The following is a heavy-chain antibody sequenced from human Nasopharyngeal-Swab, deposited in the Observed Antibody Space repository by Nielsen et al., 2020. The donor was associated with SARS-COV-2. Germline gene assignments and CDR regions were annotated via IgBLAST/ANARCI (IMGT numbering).Heavy chain of an antibody. J-gene: IGHJ4*02. D-gene: IGHD6-19*01. Sequence: ASVKVSCKASGGTFSSYAISWVRQAPGQGLEWMGRINPNSGGTNYAQKFQGRVTMTRDTSISTAYMELSRLRSDDTAVYYCAYHSSDRGYWGQGTLVTVSS. CDR2: INPNSGGT. CDR3: AYHSSDRGY. CDR1: GGTFSSYA. V-gene: IGHV1-2*06.